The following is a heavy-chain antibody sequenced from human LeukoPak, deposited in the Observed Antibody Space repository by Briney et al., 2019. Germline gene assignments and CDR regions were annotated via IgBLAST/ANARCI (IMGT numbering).Heavy chain of an antibody. CDR2: IYYSGST. V-gene: IGHV4-59*01. CDR3: ARGKSRGSHIDY. Sequence: SETLSLTCSVSGFTTSYSWGWIRQPPGKGLEWIGYIYYSGSTNYNPSLKSRVTISVDTSKNQFSLKLSSVTAADTAVYYCARGKSRGSHIDYWGQGTLVTVSS. CDR1: GFTTSYS. J-gene: IGHJ4*02. D-gene: IGHD1-26*01.